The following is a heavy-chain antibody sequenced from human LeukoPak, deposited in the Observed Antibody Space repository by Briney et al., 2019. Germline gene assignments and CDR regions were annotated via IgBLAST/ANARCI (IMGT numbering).Heavy chain of an antibody. V-gene: IGHV3-30*18. Sequence: PGRSLRLSCAASGFTFSSYGMHWVRQAPGKGLEWVAVISYDGSNKYYADSVKGRFTISRDNSKNTLYLQMNSLRAGDTAVYYCAKTTIGYCSSTSCYYSPLDYWGQGTLVTVSS. J-gene: IGHJ4*02. D-gene: IGHD2-2*01. CDR3: AKTTIGYCSSTSCYYSPLDY. CDR1: GFTFSSYG. CDR2: ISYDGSNK.